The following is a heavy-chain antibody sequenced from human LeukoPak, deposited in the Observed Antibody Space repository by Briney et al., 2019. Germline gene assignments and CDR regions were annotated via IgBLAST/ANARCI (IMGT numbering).Heavy chain of an antibody. D-gene: IGHD2-2*01. J-gene: IGHJ4*02. CDR1: GFTFSSYA. Sequence: PGGSLRLSCGASGFTFSSYAMTWVRQGPGKGLEWVSAISGSGGSTYYADSVKGRFTISRDNSKNTLFLQMNSLRAEDTAVYYCASTSGGSCSGTSCYSSYWGQGTLVTVSS. CDR3: ASTSGGSCSGTSCYSSY. V-gene: IGHV3-23*01. CDR2: ISGSGGST.